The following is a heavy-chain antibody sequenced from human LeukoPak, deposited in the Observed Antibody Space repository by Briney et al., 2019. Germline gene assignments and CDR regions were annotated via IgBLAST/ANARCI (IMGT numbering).Heavy chain of an antibody. V-gene: IGHV1-46*01. CDR1: GYTFTSYY. D-gene: IGHD6-19*01. CDR3: ARGKSSVWPVGLCMDV. Sequence: GASVKVSCKASGYTFTSYYMHWVRQAPGQGLEWMGLINPSAGTTTYAQKFQGRVTVTRDTSTSTAYMDLSSLKSEDTAVYYCARGKSSVWPVGLCMDVWGQGTTVTVSS. CDR2: INPSAGTT. J-gene: IGHJ6*02.